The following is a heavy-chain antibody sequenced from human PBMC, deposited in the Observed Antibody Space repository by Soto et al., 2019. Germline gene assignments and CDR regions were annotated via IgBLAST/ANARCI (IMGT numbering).Heavy chain of an antibody. CDR3: ARDFVVGGPTINYYYGMDV. CDR2: ISGSGGST. D-gene: IGHD1-26*01. CDR1: GFTFSSCA. V-gene: IGHV3-23*01. J-gene: IGHJ6*02. Sequence: PGGSLRLSCAASGFTFSSCAMSWVRQAPGKGLEWVSAISGSGGSTYYADSVKGRFTISRDNSKNTLYLQMNSLGAEDTAVYYCARDFVVGGPTINYYYGMDVWGQGTTVTVSS.